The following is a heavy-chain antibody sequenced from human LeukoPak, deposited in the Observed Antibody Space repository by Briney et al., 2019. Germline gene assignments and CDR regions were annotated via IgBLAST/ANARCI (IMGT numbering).Heavy chain of an antibody. CDR2: INPNSGGT. J-gene: IGHJ4*02. D-gene: IGHD6-19*01. CDR1: GYTFTGYY. V-gene: IGHV1-2*02. CDR3: AKDSGSGWDYYFDY. Sequence: ASVKVSCKASGYTFTGYYMHWVRQAPGQGLEWMALINPNSGGTNYAQNFKGRVTMTRDTSISTAYMDLSRLRSDDTALYYCAKDSGSGWDYYFDYWGQGTLVTVSS.